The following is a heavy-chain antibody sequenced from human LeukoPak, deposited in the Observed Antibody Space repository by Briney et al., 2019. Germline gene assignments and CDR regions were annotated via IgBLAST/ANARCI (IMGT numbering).Heavy chain of an antibody. D-gene: IGHD5-24*01. Sequence: GGSLRVSCAASGFTFSSYAMHGVRQAPGKGLEWVAVISYDGSNKYYADSVKGRFTISRDNSKNTLYLQMNSLRAEDTAVYYCARDRRDGYNIGPGPFDYWGQGTLVTVSS. CDR2: ISYDGSNK. J-gene: IGHJ4*02. CDR1: GFTFSSYA. CDR3: ARDRRDGYNIGPGPFDY. V-gene: IGHV3-30-3*01.